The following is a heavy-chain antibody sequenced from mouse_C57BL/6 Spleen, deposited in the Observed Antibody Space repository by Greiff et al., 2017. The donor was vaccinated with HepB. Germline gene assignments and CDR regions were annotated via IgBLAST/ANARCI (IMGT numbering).Heavy chain of an antibody. CDR1: GYTFTSYW. CDR3: AREGVGGSSLHWYFDV. V-gene: IGHV1-61*01. J-gene: IGHJ1*03. D-gene: IGHD1-1*01. Sequence: QVQLQQSGAELVRPGSSVKLSCKASGYTFTSYWMDWVKQRPGQGLEWIGNIYPSDSETHYNQKFKDKATLTVDKSSSTAYMQLSSLASEDSAVYYGAREGVGGSSLHWYFDVWGTGTTVTVSS. CDR2: IYPSDSET.